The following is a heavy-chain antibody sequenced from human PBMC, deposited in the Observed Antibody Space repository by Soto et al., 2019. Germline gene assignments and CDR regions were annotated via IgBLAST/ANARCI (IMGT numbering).Heavy chain of an antibody. V-gene: IGHV3-7*01. Sequence: LRLSCAASTFTFSNHWMSWVRQAPGKGLEWVANINQGGSAKYYLDSVKGRFTISRDNAKNSLDLQMNSLRAEDTAVYYCARIYCSTTSCYIDYWGQGTLVTVS. CDR2: INQGGSAK. CDR1: TFTFSNHW. J-gene: IGHJ4*02. D-gene: IGHD2-2*02. CDR3: ARIYCSTTSCYIDY.